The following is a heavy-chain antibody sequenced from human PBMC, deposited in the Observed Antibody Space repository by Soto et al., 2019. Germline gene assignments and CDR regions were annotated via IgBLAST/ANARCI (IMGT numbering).Heavy chain of an antibody. CDR2: IYPGDSDT. D-gene: IGHD6-13*01. J-gene: IGHJ1*01. CDR3: ASLREQQLEPVGYFQH. V-gene: IGHV5-51*01. CDR1: GYSFTSYW. Sequence: GESLKISCKGSGYSFTSYWIGWVRQMPGKGLELMGIIYPGDSDTRYSPSFQGQVTISADKSISTAYLQWSSLKASDTAMYYCASLREQQLEPVGYFQHWGQGTLVTVSS.